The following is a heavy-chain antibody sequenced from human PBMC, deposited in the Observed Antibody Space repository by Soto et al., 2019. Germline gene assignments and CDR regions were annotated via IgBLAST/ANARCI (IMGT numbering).Heavy chain of an antibody. J-gene: IGHJ4*02. D-gene: IGHD4-17*01. CDR3: ARAVDGDYPFDF. CDR1: GYNFHTYW. V-gene: IGHV5-51*01. CDR2: IYPHDSDT. Sequence: GESLKISCKGSGYNFHTYWIAWVRQMPGKGLEWMGFIYPHDSDTRYSPSFRGQVTISADKSINTAYLQWTSLKASDTAIYFCARAVDGDYPFDFWGQGTLVTVSS.